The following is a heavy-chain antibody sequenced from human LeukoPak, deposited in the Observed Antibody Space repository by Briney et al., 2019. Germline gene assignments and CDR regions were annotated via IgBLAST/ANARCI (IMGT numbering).Heavy chain of an antibody. V-gene: IGHV1-2*02. CDR3: ARDRLYYSSGPLDY. CDR2: INPNSGGT. CDR1: GYTFTGYY. J-gene: IGHJ4*02. Sequence: ASVKVSCKASGYTFTGYYMHWVRQAPGQGLEWMGWINPNSGGTNYAQKFQGRVTMTRDASISTAYMELSRLRSDDTAVYYCARDRLYYSSGPLDYWGQGTLVTVSS. D-gene: IGHD6-19*01.